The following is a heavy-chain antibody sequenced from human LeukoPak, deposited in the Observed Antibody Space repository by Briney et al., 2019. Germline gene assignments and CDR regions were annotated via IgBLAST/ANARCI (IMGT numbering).Heavy chain of an antibody. Sequence: GGSLRLSCAASGFSVSDNYIHWVRQPPGKGLEWVSVIYTGGSAHYADSVKGRFTISRDNSKSTLYLQMTSLRAADTAIYYCVKSCGGTGGPGIRYFDLWGRGTLVTVSS. J-gene: IGHJ4*02. CDR1: GFSVSDNY. CDR3: VKSCGGTGGPGIRYFDL. CDR2: IYTGGSA. D-gene: IGHD6-13*01. V-gene: IGHV3-53*01.